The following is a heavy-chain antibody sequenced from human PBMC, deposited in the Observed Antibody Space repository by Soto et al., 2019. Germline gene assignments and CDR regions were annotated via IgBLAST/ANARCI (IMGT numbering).Heavy chain of an antibody. CDR1: GYSFAGYW. CDR2: IDPSDSQT. CDR3: ARQIYDSDTGPNFQYYFDS. J-gene: IGHJ4*02. D-gene: IGHD3-22*01. Sequence: GESLKVSCKGSGYSFAGYWITWVRQKPGKGLEWMGRIDPSDSQTYYSPSFRGHVTISVTKSITTVFLQWSSLGASDTAMYYCARQIYDSDTGPNFQYYFDSWGQGTPVTVSS. V-gene: IGHV5-10-1*01.